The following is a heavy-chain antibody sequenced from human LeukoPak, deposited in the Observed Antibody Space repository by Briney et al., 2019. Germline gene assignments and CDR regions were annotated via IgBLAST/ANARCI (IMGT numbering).Heavy chain of an antibody. Sequence: PGGSLRLSCAASGFTFSRYWMTWVRQAPGKGLEWVSTISGSGDSTYYADSVKGRFTISRDNSKNTLYLQMNSLRAEDTAVYYCALQRTLWQQLLDYWGQGTLVTVSS. CDR1: GFTFSRYW. CDR3: ALQRTLWQQLLDY. D-gene: IGHD6-13*01. CDR2: ISGSGDST. J-gene: IGHJ4*02. V-gene: IGHV3-23*01.